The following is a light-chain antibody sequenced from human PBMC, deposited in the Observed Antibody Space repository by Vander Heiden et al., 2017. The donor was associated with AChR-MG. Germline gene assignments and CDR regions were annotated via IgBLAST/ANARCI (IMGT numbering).Light chain of an antibody. CDR2: GAS. CDR1: QSVSSSY. J-gene: IGKJ2*01. V-gene: IGKV3-20*01. Sequence: EIVLTQSPGTLSLSPGERATLSCRASQSVSSSYLAWYQQKPGQAPRLLIYGASSRATSIPDRFSGSGSGTDFTFTISRLEPEDFAVYYWQQDGSSYTFGQRTKLEIK. CDR3: QQDGSSYT.